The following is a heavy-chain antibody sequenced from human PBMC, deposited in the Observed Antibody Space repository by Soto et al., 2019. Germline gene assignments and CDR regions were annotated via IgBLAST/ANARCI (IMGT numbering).Heavy chain of an antibody. CDR2: ISPLKGNT. J-gene: IGHJ4*02. CDR1: GYTFTNYV. CDR3: ARSREHPFDH. Sequence: QVQLIQSAGEVKKPGASVKVSCKASGYTFTNYVIHWIRQAPGQGLEWMAWISPLKGNTNYAQKVQGRVTVTTDTSTNTVYMHLSGLRSDDTALYFCARSREHPFDHWGQGSLVTV. V-gene: IGHV1-18*01.